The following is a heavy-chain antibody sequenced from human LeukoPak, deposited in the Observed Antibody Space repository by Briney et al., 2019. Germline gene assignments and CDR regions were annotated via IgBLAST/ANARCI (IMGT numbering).Heavy chain of an antibody. CDR1: GFTFSSYG. CDR2: IWYDGSNK. V-gene: IGHV3-33*01. Sequence: PGGSLRLSCAASGFTFSSYGMHWVRQAPGKGLEWVAVIWYDGSNKYYADSVKGRFTISRDNSKNTLYLQMNSLRAEDTAVYYCARPSSSSWYYFDYWGQGTLVTVSS. J-gene: IGHJ4*02. D-gene: IGHD6-13*01. CDR3: ARPSSSSWYYFDY.